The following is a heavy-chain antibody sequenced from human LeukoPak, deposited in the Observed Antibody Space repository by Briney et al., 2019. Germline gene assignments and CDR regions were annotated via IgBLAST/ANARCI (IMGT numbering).Heavy chain of an antibody. J-gene: IGHJ4*02. V-gene: IGHV3-43*02. CDR1: GFTFDDYA. Sequence: GGSLRLSCAASGFTFDDYAMHWVRQAPGKGLEWVSLISGDGGSTYYADSVKGRFTISRDNSKNSLYLQMNSLRAEDTALYYCAKGMGYCSGGSCYYDYWGQGTLVTVSS. D-gene: IGHD2-15*01. CDR3: AKGMGYCSGGSCYYDY. CDR2: ISGDGGST.